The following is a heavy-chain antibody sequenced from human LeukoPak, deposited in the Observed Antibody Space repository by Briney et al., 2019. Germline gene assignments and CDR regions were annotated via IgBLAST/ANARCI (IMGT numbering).Heavy chain of an antibody. J-gene: IGHJ4*02. D-gene: IGHD2-2*02. Sequence: GGSLRLSCAASGFTFSSYAMSWVRQAPGKGLEWVSTISGSDDSTYYADSVKGRFTISRDKSKDTLYLQMSSLRAEDTAVYYCAKGSRTSSYTGSDYWGQGTLVTVSS. CDR2: ISGSDDST. V-gene: IGHV3-23*01. CDR3: AKGSRTSSYTGSDY. CDR1: GFTFSSYA.